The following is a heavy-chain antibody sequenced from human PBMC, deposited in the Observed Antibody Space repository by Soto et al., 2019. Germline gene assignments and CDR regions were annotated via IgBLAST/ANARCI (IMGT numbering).Heavy chain of an antibody. V-gene: IGHV1-69*13. D-gene: IGHD3-22*01. CDR3: ARNYDSTRYYYGMDV. J-gene: IGHJ6*02. CDR1: GGTFSSYA. Sequence: SVKVSCKASGGTFSSYAISWVRQAPGQGLEWMGGIIPIFGTANYAQKFQGRVTITADESTSTAYMELSSLRSEDTAVYYCARNYDSTRYYYGMDVWGQGTTVTVSS. CDR2: IIPIFGTA.